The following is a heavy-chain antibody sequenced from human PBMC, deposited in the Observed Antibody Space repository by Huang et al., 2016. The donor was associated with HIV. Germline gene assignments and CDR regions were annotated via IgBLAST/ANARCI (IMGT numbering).Heavy chain of an antibody. CDR2: MNPNTGNT. J-gene: IGHJ4*02. CDR1: GYTFTIYD. V-gene: IGHV1-8*02. Sequence: QVHLVQSGAEVKKPGASVKVSCKASGYTFTIYDINWVRQAPGRGLEWMGWMNPNTGNTGFAQSFQGRVTMTRKTSITTAYMELTSLTSEDTAVYYCARSAYGDLDYWGLGTLVIVSS. D-gene: IGHD4-17*01. CDR3: ARSAYGDLDY.